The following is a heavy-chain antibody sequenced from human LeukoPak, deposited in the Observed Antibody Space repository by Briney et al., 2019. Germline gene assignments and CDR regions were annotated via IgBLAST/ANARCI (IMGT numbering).Heavy chain of an antibody. D-gene: IGHD6-13*01. V-gene: IGHV3-23*01. CDR3: AKAKQLVGYYYYGMDV. CDR2: ISGSGGST. CDR1: GFTFSSYA. J-gene: IGHJ6*02. Sequence: GGSLRLSCAASGFTFSSYAMSWVRQAPGKGLEWVSAISGSGGSTYYADSVKGRFTISRDNSKNTLYLQMNSLRAEDTAVYYCAKAKQLVGYYYYGMDVWGQGTTVTVSS.